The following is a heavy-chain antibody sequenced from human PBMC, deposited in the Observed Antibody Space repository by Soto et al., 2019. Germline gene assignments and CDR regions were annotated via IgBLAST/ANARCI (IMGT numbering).Heavy chain of an antibody. D-gene: IGHD3-22*01. CDR3: ACGLGTYYYDSSGYQFDY. V-gene: IGHV3-30*03. Sequence: QVQLVESGGGVVQPGRSLRLSCAASGFTFSSYGMHWVRQAPGKGLEWVAVISYDGSNKYYADSVKGRFTISRDNSKNTLYLQMNSLRAEDTAVYYCACGLGTYYYDSSGYQFDYWGQGTLVTVSS. J-gene: IGHJ4*02. CDR1: GFTFSSYG. CDR2: ISYDGSNK.